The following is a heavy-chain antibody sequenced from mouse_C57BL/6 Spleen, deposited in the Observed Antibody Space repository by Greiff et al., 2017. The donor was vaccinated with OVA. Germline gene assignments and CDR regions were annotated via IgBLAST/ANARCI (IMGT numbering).Heavy chain of an antibody. CDR2: ISSGSSTI. CDR1: GFTFSDYG. CDR3: ARLGFYYAMDY. V-gene: IGHV5-17*01. J-gene: IGHJ4*01. Sequence: EVQRVESGGGLVKPGGSLKLSCAASGFTFSDYGMHWVRQAPEKGLEWVAYISSGSSTIYYADTVKGRFTISRDNAKNTLFLQMTRLRSEDTAMYYCARLGFYYAMDYWGQGTSVTVSS.